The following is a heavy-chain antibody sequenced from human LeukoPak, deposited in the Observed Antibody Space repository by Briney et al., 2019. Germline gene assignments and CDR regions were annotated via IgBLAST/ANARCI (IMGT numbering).Heavy chain of an antibody. Sequence: GSLGLSCAASGFTFSGYGMQWVRQAPGKGLEWVAVIWYDGSNKYYGDSVKGRFTISRDNSKKMLYLQMNSLRAEDTAVYYCAKVLSSGSYRRAFDVWGQGTKVTASS. CDR2: IWYDGSNK. CDR1: GFTFSGYG. V-gene: IGHV3-33*06. CDR3: AKVLSSGSYRRAFDV. D-gene: IGHD1-26*01. J-gene: IGHJ3*01.